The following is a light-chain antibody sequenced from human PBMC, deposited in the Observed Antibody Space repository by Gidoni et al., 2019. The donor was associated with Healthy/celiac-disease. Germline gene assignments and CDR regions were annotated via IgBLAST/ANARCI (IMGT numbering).Light chain of an antibody. CDR2: GAS. CDR3: QQYGSSPLT. Sequence: EIVLTQSPGTLSLSPGERATLSCRANPSVNSSYLAWYQQKPGQAPRLLIYGASGRATGIPDRFSGSGSGTDFTLTISRLEPEDFAVYYCQQYGSSPLTFGGGTKVEIK. CDR1: PSVNSSY. J-gene: IGKJ4*01. V-gene: IGKV3-20*01.